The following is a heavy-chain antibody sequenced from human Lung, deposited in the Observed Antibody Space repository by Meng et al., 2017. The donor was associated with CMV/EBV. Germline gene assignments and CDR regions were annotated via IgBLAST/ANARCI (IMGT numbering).Heavy chain of an antibody. CDR1: GYIFTSYW. CDR3: ARRVRYCSSTNCYTLGFDY. J-gene: IGHJ4*02. D-gene: IGHD2-2*02. V-gene: IGHV5-51*01. CDR2: IYPGDSDS. Sequence: GGSXRLXXKASGYIFTSYWIGWVRQMPGKGLEWMGLIYPGDSDSRYSPSFQGQVTISADKSINTAYLQWSSLKASDNAMYYCARRVRYCSSTNCYTLGFDYWXQGTLVTVSS.